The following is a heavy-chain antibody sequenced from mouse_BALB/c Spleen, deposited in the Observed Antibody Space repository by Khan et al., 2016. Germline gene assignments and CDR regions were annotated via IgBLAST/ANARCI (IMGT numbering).Heavy chain of an antibody. CDR3: ARYGTTYYFDY. CDR1: GYTFTNYG. D-gene: IGHD2-1*01. J-gene: IGHJ2*01. CDR2: INTNTGEP. Sequence: QIQLVQSGPELKKPGETVKISCKASGYTFTNYGMNWVKQAPGKGLKWMGWINTNTGEPTYAEKFKGRFAFSLETSASTAYLQINNLKNEDTATYFCARYGTTYYFDYWGQGTTLTVSS. V-gene: IGHV9-3*02.